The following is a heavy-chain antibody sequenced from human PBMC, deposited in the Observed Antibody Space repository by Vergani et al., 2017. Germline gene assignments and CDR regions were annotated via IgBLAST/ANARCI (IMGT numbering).Heavy chain of an antibody. CDR3: ARGGPFGDYGS. D-gene: IGHD4-17*01. Sequence: QVQLQESGPGLVKPSQTLSLTCTVSGASISSGSFYWSWIRQTAGKGLEWMGRIYPSGSADYNPSLKGRVTMSIDTSKNQFSLRLTSVTAADTAVFYCARGGPFGDYGSWGQGTLVTVSS. V-gene: IGHV4-61*02. CDR2: IYPSGSA. J-gene: IGHJ1*01. CDR1: GASISSGSFY.